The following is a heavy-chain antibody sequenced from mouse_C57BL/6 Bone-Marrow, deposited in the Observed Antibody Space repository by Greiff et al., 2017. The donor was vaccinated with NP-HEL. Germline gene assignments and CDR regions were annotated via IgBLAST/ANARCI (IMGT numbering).Heavy chain of an antibody. D-gene: IGHD1-1*01. CDR3: ASGGALITFHYFDY. CDR2: IHPNSGST. Sequence: VQLQQPGAELVKPGASVKLSCKASGYTFTSYWMHWVKQRPGQGLEWIGMIHPNSGSTNYNEKFKSKATLTVDKSSSTAYMQLGSLTSEDSAVYYCASGGALITFHYFDYWGQGTTLTVSS. V-gene: IGHV1-64*01. CDR1: GYTFTSYW. J-gene: IGHJ2*01.